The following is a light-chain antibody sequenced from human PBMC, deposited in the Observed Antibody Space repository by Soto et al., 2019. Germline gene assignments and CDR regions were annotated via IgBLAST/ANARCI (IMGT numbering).Light chain of an antibody. CDR3: SSYTSKDTLV. CDR2: DVS. CDR1: SSDVGGYDH. V-gene: IGLV2-14*03. Sequence: QSALTQPASVSGSPGQSITISCTGTSSDVGGYDHVSWYQQHPGKAPKLIIYDVSIRPSGVSNRFSGSKSGNTASLAVSGLQAEDEADYYCSSYTSKDTLVFGGATKLTVL. J-gene: IGLJ3*02.